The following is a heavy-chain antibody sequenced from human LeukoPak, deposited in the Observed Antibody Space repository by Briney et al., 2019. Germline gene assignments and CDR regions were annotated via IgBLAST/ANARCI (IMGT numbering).Heavy chain of an antibody. CDR3: ARALLRYCSSTSCYWFDP. Sequence: ASVKVSCKASGGTFISYVISWVRQAPGQGLEWMGGIIPNFGTANYAQKFQGRVTITADESTSTAYMELSSLRSEDTAVYYCARALLRYCSSTSCYWFDPWGQGTLVTVSS. J-gene: IGHJ5*02. V-gene: IGHV1-69*13. D-gene: IGHD2-2*01. CDR2: IIPNFGTA. CDR1: GGTFISYV.